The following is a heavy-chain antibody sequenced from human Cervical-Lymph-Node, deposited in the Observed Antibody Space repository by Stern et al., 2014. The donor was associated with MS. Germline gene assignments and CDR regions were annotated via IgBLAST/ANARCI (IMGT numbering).Heavy chain of an antibody. CDR2: ISSSGDPI. V-gene: IGHV3-11*01. Sequence: VQLVESGGGLVKPGGSLRLSCAASGFSFRNYYMSWIRQAPGKGLEWVSYISSSGDPIAYAASVKGRFAISRDNAKTSLYLQMNSLRADDTAIYYCVRADGSTDDYWGQGTLVTVSS. CDR3: VRADGSTDDY. D-gene: IGHD3-10*01. J-gene: IGHJ4*02. CDR1: GFSFRNYY.